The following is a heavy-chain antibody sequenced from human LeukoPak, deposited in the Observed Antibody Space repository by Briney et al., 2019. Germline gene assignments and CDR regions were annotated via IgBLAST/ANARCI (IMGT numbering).Heavy chain of an antibody. Sequence: PGGSLRLSCAASRFNFNSFVMGWVRQPPGKGLEWVSSISTSSGYIFYADSLKGRVTISRDNAKNSLYLQMNSLRAEDTAVYYCATEPLWFGETDYWGQGTLVTVSS. CDR3: ATEPLWFGETDY. CDR1: RFNFNSFV. J-gene: IGHJ4*02. V-gene: IGHV3-21*06. D-gene: IGHD3-10*01. CDR2: ISTSSGYI.